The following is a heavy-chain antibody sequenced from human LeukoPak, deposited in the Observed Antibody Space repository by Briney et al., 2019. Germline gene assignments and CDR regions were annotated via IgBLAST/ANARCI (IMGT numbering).Heavy chain of an antibody. CDR2: IKQDGSEK. J-gene: IGHJ6*03. CDR1: GFTFSSYW. V-gene: IGHV3-7*01. D-gene: IGHD2-2*03. Sequence: GGSLRLSCAASGFTFSSYWMSWVRQAPGKGLEWVANIKQDGSEKYYVDSVKGRFTISRDNAKNSLYLQMNSLRAEDTAVYYCARDSFGYCSSTSCYLSGYMDVWGKGTTVTVSS. CDR3: ARDSFGYCSSTSCYLSGYMDV.